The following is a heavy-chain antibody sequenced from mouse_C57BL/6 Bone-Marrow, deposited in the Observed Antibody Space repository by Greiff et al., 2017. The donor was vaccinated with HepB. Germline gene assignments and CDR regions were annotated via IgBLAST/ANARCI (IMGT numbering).Heavy chain of an antibody. J-gene: IGHJ4*01. D-gene: IGHD1-1*01. Sequence: EVQRVESGAELVRPGASVKLSCTASGFNIKDDYMHWVKQRPEQGLEWIGWIDPENGDTEYASKFQGKATITADTSSNTAYLQLSSLTSEDTAVYYCTHTTVPYYYAMDYWGQGTSVTVSS. CDR1: GFNIKDDY. V-gene: IGHV14-4*01. CDR2: IDPENGDT. CDR3: THTTVPYYYAMDY.